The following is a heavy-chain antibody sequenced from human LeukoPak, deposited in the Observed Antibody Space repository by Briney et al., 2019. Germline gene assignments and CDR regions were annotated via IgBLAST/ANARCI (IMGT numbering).Heavy chain of an antibody. CDR2: INPNSGDT. CDR3: ARIGGSALN. V-gene: IGHV1-2*02. CDR1: GYTSTGYY. J-gene: IGHJ4*02. D-gene: IGHD3-10*01. Sequence: ASVKVSCKASGYTSTGYYMHWVRQAPGQGLEWMGWINPNSGDTNYAQKFQGRVTMTTDTSISTAYMELTSLTSDDTAVYYCARIGGSALNWGQGTLVTVSS.